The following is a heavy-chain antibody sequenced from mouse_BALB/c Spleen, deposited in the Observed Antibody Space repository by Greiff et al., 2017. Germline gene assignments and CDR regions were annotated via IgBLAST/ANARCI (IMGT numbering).Heavy chain of an antibody. CDR2: IWSDGST. V-gene: IGHV2-6-2*01. D-gene: IGHD1-1*01. J-gene: IGHJ1*01. CDR3: ARHAYGSSHWYFDV. CDR1: GFSLTSYG. Sequence: VKVEESGPDLVAPSQSLSITCTVSGFSLTSYGVHWVRQPPGKGLEWLVVIWSDGSTTYNSALKSRLSISKDNSKSQVFLKMNSLQTDDTAMYYCARHAYGSSHWYFDVWGAGTTVTVSS.